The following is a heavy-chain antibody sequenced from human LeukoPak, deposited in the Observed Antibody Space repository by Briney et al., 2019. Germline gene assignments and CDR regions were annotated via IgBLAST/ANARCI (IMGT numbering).Heavy chain of an antibody. CDR2: IYSGGST. CDR3: ARVYYDSTYYFDY. Sequence: PGGSLRLSCAASGFTVSNNYMSWVRQAPGKGLEWVSVIYSGGSTYYADSVKGRFIISRDSSKNTLYLQMNSLRAEDTALYYCARVYYDSTYYFDYWGQGTLVTVSS. CDR1: GFTVSNNY. D-gene: IGHD3-22*01. J-gene: IGHJ4*02. V-gene: IGHV3-53*01.